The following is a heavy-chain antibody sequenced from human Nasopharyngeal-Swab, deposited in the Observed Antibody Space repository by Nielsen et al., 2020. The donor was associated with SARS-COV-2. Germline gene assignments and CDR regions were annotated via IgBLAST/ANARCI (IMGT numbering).Heavy chain of an antibody. Sequence: GESLKISCAASGFTFSSFGMHWVRQAPGKGLEWVAVIAHDASNKYYGDSVKGRFSISRDSSKNTLYLQMDRLRGEDTAVYYCARDAPAHYGAFYWGRGTLVTVSS. CDR3: ARDAPAHYGAFY. CDR2: IAHDASNK. J-gene: IGHJ4*02. V-gene: IGHV3-30*03. CDR1: GFTFSSFG. D-gene: IGHD4-17*01.